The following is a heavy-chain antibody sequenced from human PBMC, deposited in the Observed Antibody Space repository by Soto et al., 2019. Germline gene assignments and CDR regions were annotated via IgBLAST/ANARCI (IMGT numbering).Heavy chain of an antibody. CDR1: GFTFSDYY. Sequence: GGSLRLSCAASGFTFSDYYMSWIRQAPGKGLEWVSYISSSSSYTNYADSVKGRFTISRDNAKNSLYLQMNSLRAEDTAVYYCAREANYGVYREGDNWFDPWGQGTLVTVSS. D-gene: IGHD4-17*01. V-gene: IGHV3-11*06. J-gene: IGHJ5*02. CDR2: ISSSSSYT. CDR3: AREANYGVYREGDNWFDP.